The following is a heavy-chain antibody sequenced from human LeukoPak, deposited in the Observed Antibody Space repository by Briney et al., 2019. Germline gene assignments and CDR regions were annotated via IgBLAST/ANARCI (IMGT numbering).Heavy chain of an antibody. V-gene: IGHV1-2*06. J-gene: IGHJ4*02. CDR2: INPNSGGT. CDR1: GYTLTDYY. CDR3: ARVGYYESSGYYEY. Sequence: GASVKVSCKASGYTLTDYYMHWVRQAPGQGLEWMGLINPNSGGTNYAQKFQGRVTMTRDTSISTVYMELSRLRSDDTAVYYCARVGYYESSGYYEYWGQGTLVTVSS. D-gene: IGHD3-22*01.